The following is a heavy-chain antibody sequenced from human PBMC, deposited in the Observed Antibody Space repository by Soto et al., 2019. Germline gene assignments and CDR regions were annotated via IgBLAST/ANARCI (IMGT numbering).Heavy chain of an antibody. Sequence: VGSLRLSCAASGFTFSSYWMSWVRQAPGKGLEWVANIKQDGSEKYYVDSVKGRFTISRDNAKNSLYLQMNSLRAEDTAVYYCARGPPRYYYDSSGTVIWGQGTMVTVSS. CDR1: GFTFSSYW. D-gene: IGHD3-22*01. J-gene: IGHJ3*02. CDR2: IKQDGSEK. V-gene: IGHV3-7*01. CDR3: ARGPPRYYYDSSGTVI.